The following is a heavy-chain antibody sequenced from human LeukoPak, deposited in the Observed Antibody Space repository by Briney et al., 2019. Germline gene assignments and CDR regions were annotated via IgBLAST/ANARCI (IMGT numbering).Heavy chain of an antibody. Sequence: PGGSLRLSCAASGFTFSSYGMHWVRQGPGKGLEWVSFIGDDGSNKYYADSMKGRFTISRDNSTNTLYLQMNSLRAEDTAVYYCARIFGPPARYYYYYMDVWGKGTPVTVSS. CDR3: ARIFGPPARYYYYYMDV. CDR2: IGDDGSNK. J-gene: IGHJ6*03. V-gene: IGHV3-30*02. CDR1: GFTFSSYG. D-gene: IGHD2/OR15-2a*01.